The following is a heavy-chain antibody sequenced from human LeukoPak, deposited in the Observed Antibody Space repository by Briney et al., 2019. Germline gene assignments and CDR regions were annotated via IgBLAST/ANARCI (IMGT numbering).Heavy chain of an antibody. V-gene: IGHV1-46*01. J-gene: IGHJ4*02. CDR3: ARDRADFWSGYFPYYFDY. Sequence: ASVKVSCKASGYTFTSYYMHWVRQAPGQGLEWMGIINPSGGSTSYAQKFQGRVTMTRDTSTSTVYMELSSLRSEDTAVYYCARDRADFWSGYFPYYFDYWGQGTLVTVSS. CDR1: GYTFTSYY. CDR2: INPSGGST. D-gene: IGHD3-3*01.